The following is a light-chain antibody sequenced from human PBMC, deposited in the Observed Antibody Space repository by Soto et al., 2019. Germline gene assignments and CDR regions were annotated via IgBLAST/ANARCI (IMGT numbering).Light chain of an antibody. CDR1: QSVLYSSNNKNY. CDR3: QQYYNTPFT. CDR2: WAS. J-gene: IGKJ3*01. V-gene: IGKV4-1*01. Sequence: DIVMTQSPDSLAVSLGERATINCKSSQSVLYSSNNKNYLAWYQQKPGQPPKVLIYWASTRESGVPDRFSGSGSGTDFALTISSLQAEDAAVYYCQQYYNTPFTFGPGTKVDIK.